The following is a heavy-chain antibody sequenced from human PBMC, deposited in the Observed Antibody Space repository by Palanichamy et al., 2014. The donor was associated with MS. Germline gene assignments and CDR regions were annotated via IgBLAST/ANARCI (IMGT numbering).Heavy chain of an antibody. Sequence: QVQLQESGPGLLKPSETLSLTCTLSGGAIGGYDWTWIRQPPGKGLEWIGTVYDNGNTNYRPSLKSRVTISADTSKNQFSLRLSSVSAADTAVYYCARHVASVFDYWGQGALVAVSS. J-gene: IGHJ4*02. V-gene: IGHV4-59*08. D-gene: IGHD2-21*01. CDR2: VYDNGNT. CDR3: ARHVASVFDY. CDR1: GGAIGGYD.